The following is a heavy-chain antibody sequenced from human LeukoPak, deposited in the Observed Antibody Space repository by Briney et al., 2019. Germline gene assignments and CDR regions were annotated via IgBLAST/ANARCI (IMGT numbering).Heavy chain of an antibody. CDR3: ARAYDSSGYWPEYFHH. CDR1: GFAVSNNY. J-gene: IGHJ1*01. CDR2: IYGGGSA. V-gene: IGHV3-53*04. Sequence: GGSLRLSCAASGFAVSNNYMSWVRQAPRKGLEWVSIIYGGGSAYYADSVNGRFTISRHNSQNTLFLQMNSLRTEDTAVYYCARAYDSSGYWPEYFHHWGQGTLVTVSS. D-gene: IGHD3-22*01.